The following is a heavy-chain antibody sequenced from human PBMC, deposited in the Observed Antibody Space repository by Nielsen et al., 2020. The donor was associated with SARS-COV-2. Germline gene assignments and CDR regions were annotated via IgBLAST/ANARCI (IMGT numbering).Heavy chain of an antibody. CDR2: ISWNSGSI. Sequence: SLKISCAASGFTFDDYAMHWVRQAPGKGLEWVSGISWNSGSIGYADSVKGRFTISRDNAKNSLYLQMNSLRAEDTAVYYCARTHIVVVPAAIEGYDSFDYWGQGTLVTVSS. CDR1: GFTFDDYA. V-gene: IGHV3-9*01. J-gene: IGHJ4*02. D-gene: IGHD2-2*02. CDR3: ARTHIVVVPAAIEGYDSFDY.